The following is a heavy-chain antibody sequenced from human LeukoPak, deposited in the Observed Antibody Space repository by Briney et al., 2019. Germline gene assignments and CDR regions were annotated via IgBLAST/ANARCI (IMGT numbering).Heavy chain of an antibody. Sequence: ETLSLTCAVYGGSFSGYYWSWIRQPPGKGLEWIGEINHSGSTNYNPSLKSRVTISVDTSKNQFSLKLSSVTAADTAVYYCARRVLTTVTTSPVDYWGQGTLVTVSS. D-gene: IGHD4-17*01. V-gene: IGHV4-34*01. J-gene: IGHJ4*02. CDR2: INHSGST. CDR1: GGSFSGYY. CDR3: ARRVLTTVTTSPVDY.